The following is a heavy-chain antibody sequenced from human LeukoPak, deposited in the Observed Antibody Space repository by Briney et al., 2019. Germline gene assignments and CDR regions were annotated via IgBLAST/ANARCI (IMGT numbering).Heavy chain of an antibody. CDR3: ARRRPTVDWFDP. D-gene: IGHD4-17*01. Sequence: WIRQPPGKGLEWIGSIYYSGSTYYNPSLKSRVTISVDTSKNQFSLKLSSVTAADTAVYYCARRRPTVDWFDPWGQGTLVTVSS. CDR2: IYYSGST. V-gene: IGHV4-39*01. J-gene: IGHJ5*02.